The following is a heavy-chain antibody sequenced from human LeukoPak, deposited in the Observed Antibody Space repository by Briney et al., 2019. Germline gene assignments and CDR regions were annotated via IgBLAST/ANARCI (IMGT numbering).Heavy chain of an antibody. V-gene: IGHV3-23*01. D-gene: IGHD6-13*01. CDR3: ATPGYSGSWSYYYGMDV. CDR2: ISGSGGST. Sequence: PGGSLRLSCAASGFTFSSYAMSWVRQAPGKGLEWVSAISGSGGSTYYADSVKGRFTISRDNSKNTLYLRMNSLRAEDTAVYYCATPGYSGSWSYYYGMDVWGQGTTVTVSS. CDR1: GFTFSSYA. J-gene: IGHJ6*02.